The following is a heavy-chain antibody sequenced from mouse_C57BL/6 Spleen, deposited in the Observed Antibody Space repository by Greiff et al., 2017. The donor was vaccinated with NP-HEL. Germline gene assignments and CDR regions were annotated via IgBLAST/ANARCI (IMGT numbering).Heavy chain of an antibody. V-gene: IGHV2-5*01. CDR3: AIMITMGAMDY. CDR1: GFSLTSYG. CDR2: IWRGGST. Sequence: QVQLQQSGPGLVQPSQSLSITCTVSGFSLTSYGVHWVRQSPGKGLEWLGVIWRGGSTDYNAAIMSRLCITKDNTKSQVFFKMNSLQADDTAIYYCAIMITMGAMDYWGQGTSVTVSS. D-gene: IGHD2-4*01. J-gene: IGHJ4*01.